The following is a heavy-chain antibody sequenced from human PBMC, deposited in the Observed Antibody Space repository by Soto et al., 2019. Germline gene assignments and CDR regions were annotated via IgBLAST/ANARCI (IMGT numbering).Heavy chain of an antibody. Sequence: GESLKISCQGSGYRFTSYLIGWVRQMPGKGLEWMGIIYPGDSDTRYSPSFQGQVTISADKSISTAYLQWSSLKASDTAMYYCARHPINGSSPFDYWGQGTLVTVSS. V-gene: IGHV5-51*01. CDR1: GYRFTSYL. CDR3: ARHPINGSSPFDY. CDR2: IYPGDSDT. D-gene: IGHD6-6*01. J-gene: IGHJ4*02.